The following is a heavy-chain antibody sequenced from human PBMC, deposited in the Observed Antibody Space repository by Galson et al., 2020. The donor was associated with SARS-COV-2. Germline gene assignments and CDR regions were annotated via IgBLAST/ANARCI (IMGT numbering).Heavy chain of an antibody. CDR3: ARCSYYYDSGGYPNYWYFDL. V-gene: IGHV3-13*01. D-gene: IGHD3-22*01. Sequence: GESLKISCEASGFTFSSYEMHRVRQATGKGLEWVSAIGTAGDTYYPGSVKGRFTISRENAKNSLYLQMNSLRAGDTAVYYCARCSYYYDSGGYPNYWYFDLWGRGTLVTVSS. CDR2: IGTAGDT. J-gene: IGHJ2*01. CDR1: GFTFSSYE.